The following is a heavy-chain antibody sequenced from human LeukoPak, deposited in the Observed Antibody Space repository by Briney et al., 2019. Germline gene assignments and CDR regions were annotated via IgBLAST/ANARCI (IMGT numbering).Heavy chain of an antibody. V-gene: IGHV4-4*07. CDR1: GGSISSYY. J-gene: IGHJ5*02. CDR2: IYTSGST. Sequence: SETLSLTCTVSGGSISSYYWSWIRQPAGKGLEWIGRIYTSGSTNYNPSLKSRVTMSVETSKNQFSLKLSSVTAADTAVYYCARGIVVVPAAVDNWFDPWGQGTLVTVSS. D-gene: IGHD2-2*01. CDR3: ARGIVVVPAAVDNWFDP.